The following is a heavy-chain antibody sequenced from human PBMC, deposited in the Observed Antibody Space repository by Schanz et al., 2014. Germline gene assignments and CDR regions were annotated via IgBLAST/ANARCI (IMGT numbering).Heavy chain of an antibody. Sequence: EVQLVESGGGLVQPGGSLRLSCAASGFTFSDYWMSWVRQAPGKGLEWVANIKQDGSEKYYVDSVKGRFTISRDNAKNSLFLQMNSLRAEDTAMYYCARIYISMVRGAVMASYWYFDLWGRGTLVTVSS. CDR2: IKQDGSEK. D-gene: IGHD3-10*01. V-gene: IGHV3-7*01. CDR3: ARIYISMVRGAVMASYWYFDL. CDR1: GFTFSDYW. J-gene: IGHJ2*01.